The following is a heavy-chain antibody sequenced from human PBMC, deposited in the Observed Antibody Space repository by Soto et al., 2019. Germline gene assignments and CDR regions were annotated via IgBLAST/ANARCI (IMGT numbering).Heavy chain of an antibody. CDR2: IYYSGST. Sequence: PSETLSLTCTVSGGSISSGGYYWSWIRQHPGKGLEWIGYIYYSGSTYYNPSLKSRVTISVDTSKNQFSLKLSSVTAADTAVYYCARSNYYDSSGYYRAPAPAYYFDYWGQGTLVTVSS. V-gene: IGHV4-31*03. CDR1: GGSISSGGYY. J-gene: IGHJ4*02. D-gene: IGHD3-22*01. CDR3: ARSNYYDSSGYYRAPAPAYYFDY.